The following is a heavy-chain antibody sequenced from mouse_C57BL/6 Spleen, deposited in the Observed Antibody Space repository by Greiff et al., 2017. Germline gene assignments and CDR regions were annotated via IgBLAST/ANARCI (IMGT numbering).Heavy chain of an antibody. CDR3: ARRGGSREAMDY. CDR1: GFTFSSYG. D-gene: IGHD1-1*01. Sequence: DVMLVESGGDLVKPGGSLKLSCAASGFTFSSYGMSWVRQTPDKRLEWVATISSGGSYTYYPDSVKGRFTISRDNAKNTLYLQMSSLKSEDTAMYCCARRGGSREAMDYWGKGTSVTVSS. J-gene: IGHJ4*01. CDR2: ISSGGSYT. V-gene: IGHV5-6*02.